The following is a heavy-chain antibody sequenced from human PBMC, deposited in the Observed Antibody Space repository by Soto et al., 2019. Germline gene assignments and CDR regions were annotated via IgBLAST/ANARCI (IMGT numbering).Heavy chain of an antibody. J-gene: IGHJ4*02. V-gene: IGHV3-9*01. Sequence: GGSLRLSCAASGFIFDDYAMYWVRQAPGKSLEWVSGINWNSGKLDYADSVKGRFTISRDNAKNSLYLQMNSLRTEDTAVYYCAKDPSYDFWSGYRSFDYWGQGTLVTVSS. CDR1: GFIFDDYA. CDR2: INWNSGKL. CDR3: AKDPSYDFWSGYRSFDY. D-gene: IGHD3-3*01.